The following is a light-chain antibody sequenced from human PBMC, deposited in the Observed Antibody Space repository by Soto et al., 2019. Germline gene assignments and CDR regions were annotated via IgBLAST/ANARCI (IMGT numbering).Light chain of an antibody. CDR1: QSVSSN. CDR2: GAS. Sequence: EIVMTQSPATLSVSPGERATLSCRASQSVSSNLAWYQQKPGQAPRLLIYGASTRATGIPARFSGSGSGTEFTLTISSLQPDDFATYYCQQYNSYSLWTFGQGTKVDI. V-gene: IGKV3-15*01. J-gene: IGKJ1*01. CDR3: QQYNSYSLWT.